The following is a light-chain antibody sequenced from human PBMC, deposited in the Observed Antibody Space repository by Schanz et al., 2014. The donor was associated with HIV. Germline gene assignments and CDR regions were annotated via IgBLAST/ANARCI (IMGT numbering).Light chain of an antibody. J-gene: IGKJ5*01. CDR3: QQYNQWPPIT. V-gene: IGKV3D-15*01. CDR2: GAS. Sequence: EIVLTQSPATLSLSPGERATLSCRASQSVSSSYLAWYQQKPGQAPRLLIFGASNRATGIPDRFSGTGSGTHFTLTISSLLSEDSAIYYCQQYNQWPPITFGHGTRLEIK. CDR1: QSVSSSY.